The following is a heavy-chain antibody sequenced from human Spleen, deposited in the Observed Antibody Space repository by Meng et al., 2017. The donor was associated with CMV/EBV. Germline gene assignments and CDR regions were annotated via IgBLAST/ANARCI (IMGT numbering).Heavy chain of an antibody. D-gene: IGHD3-16*01. CDR1: GYSFTAYY. Sequence: ASVKVSCKASGYSFTAYYLHWVRQVPGQGLEWMAWINPNNGATEYAQKYQGRVTMTRDTSISTAYMELSGLTSDDTAVYYCARGHDTGYVDPWGQGTLVTVSS. CDR2: INPNNGAT. J-gene: IGHJ5*01. CDR3: ARGHDTGYVDP. V-gene: IGHV1-2*02.